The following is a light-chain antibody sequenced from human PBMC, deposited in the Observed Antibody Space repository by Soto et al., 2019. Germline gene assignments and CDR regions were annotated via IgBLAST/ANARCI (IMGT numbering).Light chain of an antibody. CDR3: HSYDSRLGGLV. CDR2: GNS. CDR1: SSNIGAGYD. J-gene: IGLJ2*01. Sequence: QPVLTQPPSVSGAPGQRVTISCTGSSSNIGAGYDVHWYQQLPGTAPKLLIYGNSNRPSGVPDRFSGSKSGTSASLAITGRRVEDGADYYCHSYDSRLGGLVFGGGTKLT. V-gene: IGLV1-40*01.